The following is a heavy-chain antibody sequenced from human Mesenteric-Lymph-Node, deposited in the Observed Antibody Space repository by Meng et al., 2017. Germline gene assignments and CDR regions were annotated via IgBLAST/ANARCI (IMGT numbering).Heavy chain of an antibody. CDR2: ISWDGGST. V-gene: IGHV3-43D*04. D-gene: IGHD6-19*01. CDR1: GFTFDDYA. Sequence: GESLKISCAASGFTFDDYAMHWVRQAPGKGLEWVSLISWDGGSTYYADSVKGRFTISRDNSKNSLYLQMNSLRAEDTAVYYCAKTRLTITVTGTVDYWGQGTLVTVSS. CDR3: AKTRLTITVTGTVDY. J-gene: IGHJ4*02.